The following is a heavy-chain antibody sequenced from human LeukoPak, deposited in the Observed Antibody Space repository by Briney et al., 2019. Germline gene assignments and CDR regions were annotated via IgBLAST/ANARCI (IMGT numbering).Heavy chain of an antibody. J-gene: IGHJ6*03. CDR2: IYPGDSDT. CDR1: GYSFTSYW. D-gene: IGHD1-26*01. Sequence: GESLKISCKGSGYSFTSYWIGWVRQMPGKGREWMGIIYPGDSDTRYSPSFQGQVTISADKSISTAYLQWSSLKASDTAMYYCARGPRRRHVGATAYYYYYMDVWGKGTTVTISS. V-gene: IGHV5-51*01. CDR3: ARGPRRRHVGATAYYYYYMDV.